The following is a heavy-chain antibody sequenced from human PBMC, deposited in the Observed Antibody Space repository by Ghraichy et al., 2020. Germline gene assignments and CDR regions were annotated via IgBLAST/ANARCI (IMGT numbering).Heavy chain of an antibody. D-gene: IGHD3-10*02. CDR3: ARAPRDYYVPDV. J-gene: IGHJ6*02. Sequence: SETLSLTCAVSGGSISSGGYSWSWIRQPPGKGLEWIGYIYHSGSTYYNPSLKSRVTISVDRSKNQFSLKLSSVTAADTAVYYCARAPRDYYVPDVWGQGTTVTVSS. V-gene: IGHV4-30-2*01. CDR1: GGSISSGGYS. CDR2: IYHSGST.